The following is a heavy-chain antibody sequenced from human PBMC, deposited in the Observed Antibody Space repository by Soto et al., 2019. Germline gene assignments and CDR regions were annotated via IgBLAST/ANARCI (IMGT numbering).Heavy chain of an antibody. CDR1: GYTFTDYG. Sequence: QVQLVQSGGEVKKPGASVKVSCKASGYTFTDYGITWVRQAPGQGLEWMGWISAYTGNTNYAQKVQGRVTMSTDTSTSTAYLELSSLRSEDTAVYYCARDLGAGDYYDSSGYSHYWGQGTLVTVSS. D-gene: IGHD3-22*01. CDR2: ISAYTGNT. V-gene: IGHV1-18*01. CDR3: ARDLGAGDYYDSSGYSHY. J-gene: IGHJ4*02.